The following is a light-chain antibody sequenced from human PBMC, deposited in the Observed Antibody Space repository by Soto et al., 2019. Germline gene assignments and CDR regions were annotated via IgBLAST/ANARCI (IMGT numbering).Light chain of an antibody. CDR1: QSVSNN. CDR3: QHYNNWPPWT. V-gene: IGKV3-15*01. CDR2: RAS. Sequence: EVVMTQSPATLSVSPGERATLSCRASQSVSNNLAWYQQKPGQAPRLLIYRASTRATGVPARFSGSGSGTDFTLTISSLQSEDVAVYYCQHYNNWPPWTFGQGTKVEIK. J-gene: IGKJ1*01.